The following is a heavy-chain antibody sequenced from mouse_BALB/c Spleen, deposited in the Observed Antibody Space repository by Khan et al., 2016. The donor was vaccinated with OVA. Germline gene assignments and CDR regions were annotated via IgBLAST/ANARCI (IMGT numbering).Heavy chain of an antibody. V-gene: IGHV1S81*02. CDR1: GYTFSSYY. J-gene: IGHJ3*01. Sequence: QVQLQQSGAELVKPGASVKLSCKASGYTFSSYYMYWVKQRPGQGLEWIGGINPNNGGPNFNEKFKTKATLTVDKSSSTAYMHLNSLTSEDAAFYYCTRSRYGNPFAYWGQGTLVTVSP. CDR3: TRSRYGNPFAY. CDR2: INPNNGGP. D-gene: IGHD2-10*02.